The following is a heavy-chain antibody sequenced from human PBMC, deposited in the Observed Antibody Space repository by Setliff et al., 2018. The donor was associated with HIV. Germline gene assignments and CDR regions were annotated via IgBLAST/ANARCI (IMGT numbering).Heavy chain of an antibody. J-gene: IGHJ4*02. D-gene: IGHD3-10*01. CDR2: IYTSGST. V-gene: IGHV4-61*09. CDR1: GGSISSGSYY. Sequence: PSETLSLTCTVSGGSISSGSYYWSWMRQPAGKGLEWIGHIYTSGSTNYNPSLKSRVTISVDTSKNQSSLKLRSVTAADTAVYYCAREGVIMLRGVILPGNYFDNWGQGTLVTVSS. CDR3: AREGVIMLRGVILPGNYFDN.